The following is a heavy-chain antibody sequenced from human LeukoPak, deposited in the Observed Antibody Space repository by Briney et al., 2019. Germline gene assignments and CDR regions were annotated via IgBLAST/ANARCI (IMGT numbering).Heavy chain of an antibody. CDR1: GFTLSSYW. D-gene: IGHD3-22*01. V-gene: IGHV3-74*01. Sequence: GGSLRLSCAASGFTLSSYWMHWVRQAPGKGLVWVSRINGDGSRTAYADFVKGRFTISRDNAKNTLYLQMNSLRAEDTAVYYCAREPDHSGYTFFDSWGQGTLVTVSS. CDR2: INGDGSRT. CDR3: AREPDHSGYTFFDS. J-gene: IGHJ4*02.